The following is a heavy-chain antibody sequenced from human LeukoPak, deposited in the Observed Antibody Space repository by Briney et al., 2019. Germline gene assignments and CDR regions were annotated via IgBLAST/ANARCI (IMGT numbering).Heavy chain of an antibody. CDR1: GGTFSSYA. CDR2: IIPIFGTA. J-gene: IGHJ4*02. Sequence: SVKVSCKASGGTFSSYAISWVRQAPGQGLEWMGGIIPIFGTANYAQKFQGRVTITADESTSTAFMELNSLRSEDTAVYYCARGYSSSWQDRYYFDYWGQGTLVTVSS. V-gene: IGHV1-69*01. D-gene: IGHD6-13*01. CDR3: ARGYSSSWQDRYYFDY.